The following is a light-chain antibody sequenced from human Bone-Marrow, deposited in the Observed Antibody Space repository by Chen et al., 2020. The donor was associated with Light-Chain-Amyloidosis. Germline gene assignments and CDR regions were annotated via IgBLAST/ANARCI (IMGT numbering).Light chain of an antibody. CDR3: QVCDRTSDRPV. J-gene: IGLJ3*02. Sequence: SYVLTQPSSVSVAPGQTATIACGGNNIGSTSVHWYQQTQGQAPLLVVYDESDRPSGIPEQLSGANSGNTATLTISRVEDGDEADDYCQVCDRTSDRPVFGGGTKLTVL. CDR1: NIGSTS. CDR2: DES. V-gene: IGLV3-21*02.